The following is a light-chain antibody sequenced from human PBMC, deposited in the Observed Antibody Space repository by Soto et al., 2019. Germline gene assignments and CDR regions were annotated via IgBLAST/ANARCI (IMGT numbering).Light chain of an antibody. CDR1: SSDVGSYNL. V-gene: IGLV2-23*02. CDR3: CSYAGSREVV. Sequence: QSALTQPASVSGSPGQLITISCTGTSSDVGSYNLVSWYQQHPGKAPKLMIYEVSKRPSGVSNRFSGSKSGNTASLTISGLQAEDEADYYCCSYAGSREVVFGGGTKLTVL. J-gene: IGLJ2*01. CDR2: EVS.